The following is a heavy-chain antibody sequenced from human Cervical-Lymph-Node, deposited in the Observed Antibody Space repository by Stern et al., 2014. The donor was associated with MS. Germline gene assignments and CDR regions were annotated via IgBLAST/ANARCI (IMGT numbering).Heavy chain of an antibody. CDR2: INPNSGGT. CDR1: GYIFTDYY. Sequence: VQLVQSGAEAKAPGASMKVSCKASGYIFTDYYLHWVCQAPGQGLEWLGWINPNSGGTNYAQKFQGRVTMTRDTSISTAYMELRWLGYADTAVYYCARGSGTAYDLRGDYWGQGTLVTVSS. J-gene: IGHJ4*01. V-gene: IGHV1-2*02. CDR3: ARGSGTAYDLRGDY. D-gene: IGHD3-3*01.